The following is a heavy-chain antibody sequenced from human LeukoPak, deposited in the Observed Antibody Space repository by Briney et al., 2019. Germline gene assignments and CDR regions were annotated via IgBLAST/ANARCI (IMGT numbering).Heavy chain of an antibody. V-gene: IGHV3-23*01. Sequence: PGGSLRLSCVASGLAFRDYAMTWVPEAPGKGLEWVSVIRGSGGDIRYADSVKGRFTISRDNSVNTLYLQMNSLRAEDTAVYYCGKDPNGDYIGAFDFWGQGTMVTVSS. J-gene: IGHJ3*01. CDR1: GLAFRDYA. D-gene: IGHD4-17*01. CDR3: GKDPNGDYIGAFDF. CDR2: IRGSGGDI.